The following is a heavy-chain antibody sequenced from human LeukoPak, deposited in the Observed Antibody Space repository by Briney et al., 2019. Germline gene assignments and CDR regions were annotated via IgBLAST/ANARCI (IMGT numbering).Heavy chain of an antibody. Sequence: GGSLRLSCAASGFTFSTHWMNWVRQAPGKGLEWVANINQYGNEKYYVDSVKGRFTISRDNGKNSLYLEMNSLGAEDTAVYYCATGTEMDRGVIINGHLDYWGQGTLVTASS. V-gene: IGHV3-7*01. CDR3: ATGTEMDRGVIINGHLDY. CDR1: GFTFSTHW. D-gene: IGHD3-10*01. J-gene: IGHJ4*02. CDR2: INQYGNEK.